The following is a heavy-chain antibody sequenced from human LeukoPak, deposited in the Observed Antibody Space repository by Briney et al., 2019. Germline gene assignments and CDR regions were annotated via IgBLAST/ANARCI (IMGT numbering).Heavy chain of an antibody. D-gene: IGHD2-15*01. V-gene: IGHV3-7*04. CDR1: GFPFSTYW. J-gene: IGHJ4*02. CDR3: ARLYCSGASCYANLDY. Sequence: GGSLRLSCAASGFPFSTYWMSWVRQAPGKGLEWVANIKQDGSQKYYVDSVRGRFTISRDNAENSLYLQMNSLTAEDTAVYYCARLYCSGASCYANLDYRGQGTLVAVSS. CDR2: IKQDGSQK.